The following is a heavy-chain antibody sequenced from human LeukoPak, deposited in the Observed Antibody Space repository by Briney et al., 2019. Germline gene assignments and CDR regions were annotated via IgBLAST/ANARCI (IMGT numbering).Heavy chain of an antibody. J-gene: IGHJ4*02. V-gene: IGHV3-23*01. Sequence: GGSLRLSCAASGFTFDDYGMSWVRQAPGKGLEWVSAIRGNAGTTYYADSVKGRFTIFRDNSKNILYLQMNSLRVEDAAVYYCAKGHGDSSGYYYFDSWGQGTLVTVSS. CDR2: IRGNAGTT. CDR1: GFTFDDYG. CDR3: AKGHGDSSGYYYFDS. D-gene: IGHD3-22*01.